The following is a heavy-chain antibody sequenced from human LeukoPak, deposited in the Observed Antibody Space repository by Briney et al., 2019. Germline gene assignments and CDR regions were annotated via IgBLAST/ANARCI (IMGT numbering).Heavy chain of an antibody. D-gene: IGHD5-18*01. CDR2: INPSGGST. CDR3: ATDPNTAMVHSHKRYYYGMDV. CDR1: GYTFSSYY. Sequence: ASVKVSCKASGYTFSSYYIHCVRQAPGQGLEWMGIINPSGGSTSYAQKFQGRVTMTRDTSTSTVYMELSSLRFEDTAVYYCATDPNTAMVHSHKRYYYGMDVWGQGTTVTVSS. V-gene: IGHV1-46*01. J-gene: IGHJ6*02.